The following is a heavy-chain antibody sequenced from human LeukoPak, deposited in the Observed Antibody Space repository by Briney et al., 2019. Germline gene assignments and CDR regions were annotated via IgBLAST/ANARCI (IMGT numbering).Heavy chain of an antibody. D-gene: IGHD2-2*01. J-gene: IGHJ4*02. CDR1: GYTFTSYD. CDR3: ARGLRYCSSTSCYPY. Sequence: GASVKVSCKASGYTFTSYDINWVRQATGQGLEWMGWMNPNSGNTSYAQKFQGRVTMTRNTSISTAYMELSSLRSEDTAVYYCARGLRYCSSTSCYPYWGQGTLVTVSS. V-gene: IGHV1-8*01. CDR2: MNPNSGNT.